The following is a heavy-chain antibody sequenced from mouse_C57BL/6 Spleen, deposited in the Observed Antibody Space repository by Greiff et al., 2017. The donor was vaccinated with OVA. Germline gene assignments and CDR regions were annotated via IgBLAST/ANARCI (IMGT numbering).Heavy chain of an antibody. J-gene: IGHJ1*03. V-gene: IGHV3-6*01. Sequence: EVKLMESGPGLVKPSQSLSLTCPVTGYSITSGYYWNWIRQFPGNKLEWMGYISYDGSNNYNPSLKNRISITRDTSKNQFFLKLNSVTTEDTATYYCAGWDGWYFDVWGTGTTVTVSS. CDR1: GYSITSGYY. CDR3: AGWDGWYFDV. D-gene: IGHD4-1*01. CDR2: ISYDGSN.